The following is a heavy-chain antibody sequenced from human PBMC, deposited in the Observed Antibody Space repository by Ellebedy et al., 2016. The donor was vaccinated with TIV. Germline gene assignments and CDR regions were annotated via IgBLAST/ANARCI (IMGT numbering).Heavy chain of an antibody. CDR1: GFSFSTYT. CDR3: AREKDGYNCFDY. CDR2: ITSSSSYI. Sequence: GESLKISXAASGFSFSTYTMNWVRQAPGKGLEWVSSITSSSSYIYYADSLRGRFTISRDNAKNSLYLQMNSLSPEDTAVYYYAREKDGYNCFDYWGQGTRVTVSS. D-gene: IGHD5-24*01. V-gene: IGHV3-21*01. J-gene: IGHJ4*02.